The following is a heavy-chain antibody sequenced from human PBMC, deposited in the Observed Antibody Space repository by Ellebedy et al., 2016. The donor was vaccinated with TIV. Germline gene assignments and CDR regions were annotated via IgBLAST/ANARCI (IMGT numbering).Heavy chain of an antibody. Sequence: MPSETLSLTCSVSGDSLSSYYWNWIRLPPGKAMEYIGYINYSGVTNYNPSLKRRATISADTSKRQVSLRLKSVTAADTATYYCARAHPSVTSMDWYFDLWGRGTLVTVSS. CDR2: INYSGVT. J-gene: IGHJ2*01. CDR1: GDSLSSYY. V-gene: IGHV4-59*01. D-gene: IGHD4-17*01. CDR3: ARAHPSVTSMDWYFDL.